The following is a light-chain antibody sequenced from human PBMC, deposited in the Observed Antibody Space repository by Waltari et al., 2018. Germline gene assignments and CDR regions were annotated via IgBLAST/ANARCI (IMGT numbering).Light chain of an antibody. Sequence: QSVLTQPPSASGTPGQRVTISCSGTYSNIGNNVVNWYQQLPGKAPKLLIYRNDHRPSGVPDRFSGSKSGSSASLAIGGLQSEDEADYYCAAWDDSLNGHWVFGGGTKVTVL. V-gene: IGLV1-44*01. J-gene: IGLJ3*02. CDR3: AAWDDSLNGHWV. CDR2: RND. CDR1: YSNIGNNV.